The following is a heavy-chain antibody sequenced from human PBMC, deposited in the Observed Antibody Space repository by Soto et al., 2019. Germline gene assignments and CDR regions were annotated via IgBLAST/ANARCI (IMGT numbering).Heavy chain of an antibody. CDR3: ARDGYGSGGMDV. CDR1: GYTFTSYY. J-gene: IGHJ6*02. Sequence: QVQLVQSGAEVKKPGASVKVSCKASGYTFTSYYMHWVRQAPGQGLEWMGIINPSGGRTSYAQKFQGRVTMTMDTSTSTVYMELSSLRSEDTAVYDCARDGYGSGGMDVWGQGTTVTVSS. D-gene: IGHD3-10*01. V-gene: IGHV1-46*01. CDR2: INPSGGRT.